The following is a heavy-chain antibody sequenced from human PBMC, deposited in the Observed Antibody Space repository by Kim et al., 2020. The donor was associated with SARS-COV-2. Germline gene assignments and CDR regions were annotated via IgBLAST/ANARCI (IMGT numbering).Heavy chain of an antibody. Sequence: SETLSLICGVSGVSMNTNTYYWGWIRQPPGRGLEWIGIIFYRGDAYYNTSLKSRVTISVDRSMNQFSLKLRSVTAADTAVYYCARGVVIRGEIYNYGLDV. CDR2: IFYRGDA. J-gene: IGHJ6*01. CDR3: ARGVVIRGEIYNYGLDV. D-gene: IGHD2-21*01. V-gene: IGHV4-39*07. CDR1: GVSMNTNTYY.